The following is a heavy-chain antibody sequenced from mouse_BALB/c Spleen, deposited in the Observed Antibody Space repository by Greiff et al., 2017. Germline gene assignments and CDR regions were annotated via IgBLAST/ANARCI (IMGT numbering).Heavy chain of an antibody. CDR2: ISSGGSYT. V-gene: IGHV5-9-4*01. CDR1: GFTFSSYA. J-gene: IGHJ4*01. D-gene: IGHD4-1*01. CDR3: AREDGTYAMDY. Sequence: EVQLQESGGGLVKPGGSLKLSCAASGFTFSSYAMSWVRQSPEKRLEWVAEISSGGSYTYYPDTVTGRFTISRDNAKNTLYLEMSSLRSEDTAMYYCAREDGTYAMDYWGQGTSVTVSS.